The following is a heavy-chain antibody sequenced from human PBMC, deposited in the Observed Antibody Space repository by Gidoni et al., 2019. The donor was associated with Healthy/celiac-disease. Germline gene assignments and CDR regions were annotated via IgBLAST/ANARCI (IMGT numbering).Heavy chain of an antibody. J-gene: IGHJ5*02. D-gene: IGHD2-15*01. CDR2: IYYSGST. CDR3: ARDLDCSGGSCYSGGLWFDP. V-gene: IGHV4-59*01. CDR1: GGSISSYY. Sequence: QVQLQESGPGLVKPSETLSLTCTVSGGSISSYYWSWIRQPPGKGLEWIGYIYYSGSTNYNPSLKSRVTISVDTSKNQFSLKLSSVTAADTAVYYCARDLDCSGGSCYSGGLWFDPWGQGTLVTVSS.